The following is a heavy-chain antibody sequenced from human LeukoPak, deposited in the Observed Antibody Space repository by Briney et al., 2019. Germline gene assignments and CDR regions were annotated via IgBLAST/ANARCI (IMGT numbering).Heavy chain of an antibody. D-gene: IGHD3-3*01. CDR3: AKDLPQYYDFWSGYYGGFDY. CDR2: ISGNGNNI. Sequence: PGGSLRLSCAASGFTFEDYAMHWVRQGPGKGLEWVSLISGNGNNIYYAGSVKGRFTISRDNSKNSLYLQMNSLRTEDTALYYCAKDLPQYYDFWSGYYGGFDYWGQGTLVTVSS. CDR1: GFTFEDYA. V-gene: IGHV3-43*02. J-gene: IGHJ4*02.